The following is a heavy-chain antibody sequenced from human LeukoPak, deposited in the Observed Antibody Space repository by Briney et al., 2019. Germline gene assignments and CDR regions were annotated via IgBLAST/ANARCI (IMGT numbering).Heavy chain of an antibody. CDR1: GGSISSGGYY. J-gene: IGHJ4*02. V-gene: IGHV4-31*03. D-gene: IGHD2-2*01. CDR2: ISYSGST. CDR3: ATTSDIPAAIGGKHGNY. Sequence: SQTLSLTCTVSGGSISSGGYYWNWIRQHPGKGLEWIGYISYSGSTFYNPFLKSRVTISVDTSKSQFSLRLSSVTAADTAVYFCATTSDIPAAIGGKHGNYWGQGTLVTVSS.